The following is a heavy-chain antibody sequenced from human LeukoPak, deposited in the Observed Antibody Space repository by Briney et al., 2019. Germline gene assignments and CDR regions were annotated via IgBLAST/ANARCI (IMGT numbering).Heavy chain of an antibody. J-gene: IGHJ4*02. D-gene: IGHD3-22*01. V-gene: IGHV4-39*07. CDR2: INYSGNT. Sequence: SETLSLTCTVSGGSLSRSDYYWGWTRQPPGRGLEWIGSINYSGNTYYNPSLKSRVTISVDTSENQFSLKLTSVTAADTAVYYCARLSGYSPDYWGQGTQVTVSS. CDR1: GGSLSRSDYY. CDR3: ARLSGYSPDY.